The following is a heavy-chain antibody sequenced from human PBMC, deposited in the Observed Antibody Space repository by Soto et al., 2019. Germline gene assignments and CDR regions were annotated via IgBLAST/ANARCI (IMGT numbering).Heavy chain of an antibody. Sequence: EVQLVESGGGLVQPDGSLRLSCAASGFTFSDFWMSWVRQAPGKGLEWVANIKQDGSSKYYVESVKGRFTISRDNAKNSLYRQMNSLRGEDTAVYYCARGRGDDYWGPGTLVTVSS. CDR1: GFTFSDFW. J-gene: IGHJ4*02. CDR3: ARGRGDDY. V-gene: IGHV3-7*01. D-gene: IGHD3-16*01. CDR2: IKQDGSSK.